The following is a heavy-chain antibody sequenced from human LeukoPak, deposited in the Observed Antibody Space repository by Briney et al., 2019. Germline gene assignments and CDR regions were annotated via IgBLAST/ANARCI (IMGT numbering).Heavy chain of an antibody. D-gene: IGHD3-10*01. CDR3: ARDVSGSGKSNWFDP. V-gene: IGHV1-2*02. CDR1: GYTFTGYY. CDR2: INPNSGGT. J-gene: IGHJ5*02. Sequence: GASVKVSCKASGYTFTGYYINWVRQAPGQGLEWMGWINPNSGGTNYAQKFQGRVTMTRDTSISTAYMELSRLRSDDTAVYYCARDVSGSGKSNWFDPWGQGTLVTVSS.